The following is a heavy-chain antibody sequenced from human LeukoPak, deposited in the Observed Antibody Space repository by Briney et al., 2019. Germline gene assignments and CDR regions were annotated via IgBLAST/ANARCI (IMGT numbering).Heavy chain of an antibody. D-gene: IGHD3-10*01. CDR3: ARGQGPYYYGSGSLLGESPMYYFDY. V-gene: IGHV4-59*01. CDR1: GGSISSYY. CDR2: IYYSGST. J-gene: IGHJ4*02. Sequence: SSETLSLTCTVSGGSISSYYWSWIRQPPGKGLEWIGYIYYSGSTNYNPSLKSRVTISVDTSKNQFSLKLSSVTAADTAVYYCARGQGPYYYGSGSLLGESPMYYFDYWGQGTLVTVSS.